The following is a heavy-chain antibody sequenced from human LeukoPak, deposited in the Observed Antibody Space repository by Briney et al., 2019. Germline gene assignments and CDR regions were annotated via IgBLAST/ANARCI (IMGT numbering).Heavy chain of an antibody. D-gene: IGHD3-22*01. J-gene: IGHJ4*02. CDR3: ARGDYDSSGYYEV. Sequence: PGGSLRLSCAASGFTFSDYYMSWIRQAPGKGLECISYRSSSSYTNYADSVKGRFTISRDNAKNSLYLQMNSLRAEDTAVYYCARGDYDSSGYYEVWGQGTLVTVSS. V-gene: IGHV3-11*05. CDR2: RSSSSYT. CDR1: GFTFSDYY.